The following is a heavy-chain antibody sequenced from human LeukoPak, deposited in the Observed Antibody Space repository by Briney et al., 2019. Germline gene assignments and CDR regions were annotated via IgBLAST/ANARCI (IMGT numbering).Heavy chain of an antibody. Sequence: PGGSLRLSCAASGFSFSNYGMHWVRQAPGKGLEWVAFIRYDGSNKYYADSVKGRFTLSRDNSKNTLYLQMNSLRAEDTAVYYCARRAGAYSHPYDYWGQGTLVTVSS. CDR2: IRYDGSNK. D-gene: IGHD4/OR15-4a*01. CDR3: ARRAGAYSHPYDY. V-gene: IGHV3-30*02. J-gene: IGHJ4*02. CDR1: GFSFSNYG.